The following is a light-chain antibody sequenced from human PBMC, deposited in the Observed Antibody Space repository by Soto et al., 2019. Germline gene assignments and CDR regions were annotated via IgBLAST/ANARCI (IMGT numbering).Light chain of an antibody. V-gene: IGKV1-39*01. CDR3: QQSYSDWT. J-gene: IGKJ1*01. CDR1: QRISSY. CDR2: AAS. Sequence: DIQMTQSPSSLSASVGDRVTITCRASQRISSYLNWYQQKPGKAPKLLIYAASSLQSGVPSRFSGSGSGTDFTLTISSLQPEDFATYYCQQSYSDWTFGQGTKVEIK.